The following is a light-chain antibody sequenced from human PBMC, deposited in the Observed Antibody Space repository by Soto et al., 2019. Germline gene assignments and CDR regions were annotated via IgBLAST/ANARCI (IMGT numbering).Light chain of an antibody. V-gene: IGKV3-20*01. CDR2: GAS. Sequence: IVLTQSPGTLSLSPGERTTLSCRASQSISRYLAWYQQKPGQGPRLLIYGASSRATGTPDRFSGSGSGTDFTLTISRLEPEDFAVYYCQHYGSSRTFGQGTRLEIK. J-gene: IGKJ5*01. CDR3: QHYGSSRT. CDR1: QSISRY.